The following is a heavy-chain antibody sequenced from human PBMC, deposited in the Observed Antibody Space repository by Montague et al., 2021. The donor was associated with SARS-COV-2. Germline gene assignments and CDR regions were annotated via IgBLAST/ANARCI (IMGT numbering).Heavy chain of an antibody. CDR3: ARSLDPSGTCYLPY. CDR1: GGSIGSYY. CDR2: IHYSGSS. D-gene: IGHD3-10*01. Sequence: SETLSLTCSVSGGSIGSYYWSWLRQPPGKGLEWIGHIHYSGSSTYSPSFKSRVTISIDTPKNQFSLKLSSVTAADTAVYYCARSLDPSGTCYLPYWGQGTLVTVSS. V-gene: IGHV4-59*01. J-gene: IGHJ4*02.